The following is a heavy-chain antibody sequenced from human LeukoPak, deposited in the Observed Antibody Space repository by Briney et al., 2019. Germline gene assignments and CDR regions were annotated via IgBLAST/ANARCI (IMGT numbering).Heavy chain of an antibody. J-gene: IGHJ4*02. D-gene: IGHD3-9*01. CDR1: GGSLSRYS. CDR2: IYTSGST. V-gene: IGHV4-4*07. CDR3: ARETLTFQDF. Sequence: SETLSLTCTVSGGSLSRYSWSWIRQPAGKGLEWIGRIYTSGSTSYNPSLTSRVSMSLDTSKKQISLKLSSVTAADKDVYYCARETLTFQDFWGQGTLVTVSS.